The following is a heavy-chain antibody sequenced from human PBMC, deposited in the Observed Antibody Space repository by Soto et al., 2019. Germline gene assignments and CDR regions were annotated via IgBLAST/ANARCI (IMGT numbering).Heavy chain of an antibody. CDR1: GGCFSGYY. CDR3: ARDKITGLFDY. J-gene: IGHJ4*02. CDR2: INHSGST. D-gene: IGHD2-8*02. V-gene: IGHV4-34*01. Sequence: PSETLSLTCAVYGGCFSGYYWTWIRQPPGTGLEWIGEINHSGSTNYNPSLKSRVTISVDTSKNQFSLKLTSVTAADTAVYYCARDKITGLFDYWGQGTLVTGSS.